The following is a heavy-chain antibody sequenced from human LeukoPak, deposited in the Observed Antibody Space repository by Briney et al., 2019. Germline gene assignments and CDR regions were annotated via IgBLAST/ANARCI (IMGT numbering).Heavy chain of an antibody. CDR2: INHSGSA. CDR1: GGSFSGYY. CDR3: ARAPYYDFWSGYYRAFDI. D-gene: IGHD3-3*01. V-gene: IGHV4-34*01. J-gene: IGHJ3*02. Sequence: PSETLSLTCAVYGGSFSGYYWSWIRQPPGKGLEWIGEINHSGSANHNPPLKSRVTISVDTSKNQFSLKLSSVTAADTAVYYCARAPYYDFWSGYYRAFDIWGQGTMVTVSS.